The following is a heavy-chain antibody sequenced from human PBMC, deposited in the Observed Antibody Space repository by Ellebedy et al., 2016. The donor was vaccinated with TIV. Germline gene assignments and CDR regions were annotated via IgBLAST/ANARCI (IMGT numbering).Heavy chain of an antibody. CDR3: ASGAYDI. CDR1: GFTFSDYT. CDR2: FSYDGSTK. J-gene: IGHJ3*02. Sequence: PGGSLRLSCAASGFTFSDYTMFWVRQAPGTGLEWVAVFSYDGSTKFYADSVKGRFTISRDNAKISLYLQMNSLTAEDTAVYYCASGAYDIWGQGTMVTVSS. V-gene: IGHV3-30-3*01.